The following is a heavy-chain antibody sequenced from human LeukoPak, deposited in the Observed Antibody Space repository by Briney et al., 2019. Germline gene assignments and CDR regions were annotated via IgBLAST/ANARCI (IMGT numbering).Heavy chain of an antibody. CDR3: AKIPKGGYFDS. CDR2: ISPSGDST. CDR1: GFTFNNYA. Sequence: GGSLRLSCAASGFTFNNYAMNWVRQAPGKGLEWVSHISPSGDSTYYSDSVKGRFTISRDSSKNTLSLQMNSLRAEDTAVYYCAKIPKGGYFDSWGQGTLVTVSS. D-gene: IGHD2-2*01. V-gene: IGHV3-23*01. J-gene: IGHJ4*02.